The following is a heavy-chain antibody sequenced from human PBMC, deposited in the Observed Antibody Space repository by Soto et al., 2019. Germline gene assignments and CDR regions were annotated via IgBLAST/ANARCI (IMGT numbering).Heavy chain of an antibody. D-gene: IGHD3-3*01. CDR1: PFNG. V-gene: IGHV3-30*03. J-gene: IGHJ5*01. CDR2: IAHVGDSQ. CDR3: ARDIWSGKYKWIDS. Sequence: QVHLVESGGGVVQPGRSLRLSCAVPFNGIHWVRQAPGKGLEWLAFIAHVGDSQFYADSVKGRFTISRDNSKNTVHLQMDRLTPEDTGVYHCARDIWSGKYKWIDSWGQGTLVTVSS.